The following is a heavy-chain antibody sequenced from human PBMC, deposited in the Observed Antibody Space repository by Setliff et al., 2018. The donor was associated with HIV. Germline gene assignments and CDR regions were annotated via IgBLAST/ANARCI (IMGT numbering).Heavy chain of an antibody. V-gene: IGHV1-69*05. CDR3: ASGSGYCRNGDCYIGVHKNPDRYFYDY. J-gene: IGHJ4*02. CDR1: GATFSNSV. CDR2: SIPLFKTV. D-gene: IGHD2-8*01. Sequence: SVKVSCKASGATFSNSVLTWVRQAPGQGLEWMGGSIPLFKTVNYAQKFQGRLTISTDELMTTAYMELSSLKSEDTAVYYCASGSGYCRNGDCYIGVHKNPDRYFYDYWGQGTLVTV.